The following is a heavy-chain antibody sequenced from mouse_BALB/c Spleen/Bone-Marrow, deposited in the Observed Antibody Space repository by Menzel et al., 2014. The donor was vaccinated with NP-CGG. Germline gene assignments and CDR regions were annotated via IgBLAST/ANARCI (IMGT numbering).Heavy chain of an antibody. CDR2: TDPANGNT. Sequence: EVKLQESGAELVKPGASVKLFCTASGFNIKDTYMHWVKQRPEQGLEWIGRTDPANGNTKYDPKFQGKATITADTSSNTAYLQLSSLTSEDTAVYYCARNYGYGKSFAYWGQGTLVTVSA. CDR3: ARNYGYGKSFAY. V-gene: IGHV14-3*02. CDR1: GFNIKDTY. D-gene: IGHD2-2*01. J-gene: IGHJ3*01.